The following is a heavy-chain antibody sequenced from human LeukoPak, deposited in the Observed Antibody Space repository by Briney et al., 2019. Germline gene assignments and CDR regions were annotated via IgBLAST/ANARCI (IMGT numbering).Heavy chain of an antibody. CDR1: GFTFSTYW. Sequence: GGSLRLSCAASGFTFSTYWMSWVRQAPGKGLEWVSAFYSGGNTYYAGSVKGRFIISRDSSKNTLYLQMNNLRPEDTAMYFCAKLPSSGWLDYWGQGTLVTVSS. J-gene: IGHJ4*02. CDR2: FYSGGNT. CDR3: AKLPSSGWLDY. D-gene: IGHD6-19*01. V-gene: IGHV3-53*01.